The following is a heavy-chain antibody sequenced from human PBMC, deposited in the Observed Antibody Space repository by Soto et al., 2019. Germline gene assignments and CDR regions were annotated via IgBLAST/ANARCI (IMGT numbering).Heavy chain of an antibody. D-gene: IGHD3-10*01. CDR2: IIPVFGTA. Sequence: QVQLVQSGAEVKKPGSSVKVSCKASGGSLTNYGVSWVRQAPGQGLEWMGGIIPVFGTANYAQKFQGRVTIAADESKSTGFKDVRSLKSEDTSVYYWARGEPNKLGVTNYYGMNIWGQGTTVTVSS. CDR3: ARGEPNKLGVTNYYGMNI. V-gene: IGHV1-69*12. J-gene: IGHJ6*02. CDR1: GGSLTNYG.